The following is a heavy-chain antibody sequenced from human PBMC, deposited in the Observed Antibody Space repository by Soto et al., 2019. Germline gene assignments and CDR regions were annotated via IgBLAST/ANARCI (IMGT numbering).Heavy chain of an antibody. Sequence: ASVKVSCKASGYTFTSYDIYWVRQATGQGLEWMGWMNPNTGNSGYAQKFQGRVTMTSDTSISTAHMELSSLRSEDTAVYYCARRAETNGWNGPGADKYYFDFWGQGTLVTVSS. CDR2: MNPNTGNS. J-gene: IGHJ4*02. D-gene: IGHD1-1*01. CDR1: GYTFTSYD. CDR3: ARRAETNGWNGPGADKYYFDF. V-gene: IGHV1-8*01.